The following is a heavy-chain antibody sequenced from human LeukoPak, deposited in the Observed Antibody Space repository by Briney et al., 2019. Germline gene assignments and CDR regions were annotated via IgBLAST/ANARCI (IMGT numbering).Heavy chain of an antibody. V-gene: IGHV3-53*01. CDR1: GFTVSATY. D-gene: IGHD3-22*01. CDR2: IYSGGSA. Sequence: PGGSLKLSCAASGFTVSATYMSWVRQAPGKGLEWVSVIYSGGSAYYADSVKGRFTISRDNAKNSLYLQMNSLRAEDTAVYYCARARYDSSGYYSNWYFDLWGRGTLVTVSS. J-gene: IGHJ2*01. CDR3: ARARYDSSGYYSNWYFDL.